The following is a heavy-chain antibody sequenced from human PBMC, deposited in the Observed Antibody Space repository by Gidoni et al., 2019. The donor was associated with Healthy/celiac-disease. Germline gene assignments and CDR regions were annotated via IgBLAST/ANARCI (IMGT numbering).Heavy chain of an antibody. D-gene: IGHD2-15*01. J-gene: IGHJ3*02. CDR2: ISGDGGST. CDR3: AKARGSGRTDDAFDI. Sequence: EVQLVESGGGVVQPGGSLRLSCAASGCTFVDDAMHWVRQAQGKGLEWVSLISGDGGSTYYADSVKGRFTISRDNCKNSLYLQMNSLRTEDTALYYCAKARGSGRTDDAFDIWGQGTMVTVSS. V-gene: IGHV3-43*02. CDR1: GCTFVDDA.